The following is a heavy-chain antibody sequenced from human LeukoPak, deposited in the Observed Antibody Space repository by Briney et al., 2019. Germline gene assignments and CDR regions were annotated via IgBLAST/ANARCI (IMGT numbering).Heavy chain of an antibody. CDR1: QYPFTGYY. J-gene: IGHJ5*02. CDR2: IDPNTGGT. Sequence: GASVKVSCKASQYPFTGYYIHWVRQAPGQGLEWMGWIDPNTGGTDYAQEFQGRVTLARDTSVSTAYMELSRLTSDDTAVYFCAREAESASRGNWFDPWGQGTLVIVSS. D-gene: IGHD3-10*01. V-gene: IGHV1-2*02. CDR3: AREAESASRGNWFDP.